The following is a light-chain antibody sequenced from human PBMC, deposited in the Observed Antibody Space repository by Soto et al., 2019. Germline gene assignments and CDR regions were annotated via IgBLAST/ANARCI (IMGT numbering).Light chain of an antibody. CDR3: SSYTPRSTLI. CDR1: SSDVGRYKL. CDR2: DVT. Sequence: QSALTQPASVSGSPGQSITISCTGTSSDVGRYKLVSWYQQHPGKAPKLMIYDVTNRPSGVSTRFSGSKSGNTASLTISGLQAEDEADYYCSSYTPRSTLIFGGGTKVTVL. J-gene: IGLJ2*01. V-gene: IGLV2-14*03.